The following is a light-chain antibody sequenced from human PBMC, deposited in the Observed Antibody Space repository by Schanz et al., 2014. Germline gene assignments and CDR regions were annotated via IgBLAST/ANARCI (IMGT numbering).Light chain of an antibody. CDR2: DAS. V-gene: IGKV1-5*01. J-gene: IGKJ1*01. CDR1: QSVGTR. Sequence: DFQMTQSPSSLFASVGDRVTITCRASQSVGTRLAWYQQKPGQAPKVLIHDASSLENGVPPRFSGSGSGTEFTLTISRLQPDDFATYYCQQYTNYSPTFGQGTKVEI. CDR3: QQYTNYSPT.